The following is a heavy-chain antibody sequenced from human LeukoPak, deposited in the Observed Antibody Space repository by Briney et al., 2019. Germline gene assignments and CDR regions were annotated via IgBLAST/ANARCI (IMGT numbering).Heavy chain of an antibody. J-gene: IGHJ4*02. CDR3: ARGETGYSYVFDY. CDR1: GGSISSSSYY. Sequence: SETLSLTCTVSGGSISSSSYYWGWIRQPPGKGLEWIGSIYYSGSTYYNPSLKSRVTISVDTSKNQFSLKLSSVTAADTAVYYCARGETGYSYVFDYWGQGTLVTVSS. V-gene: IGHV4-39*01. D-gene: IGHD5-18*01. CDR2: IYYSGST.